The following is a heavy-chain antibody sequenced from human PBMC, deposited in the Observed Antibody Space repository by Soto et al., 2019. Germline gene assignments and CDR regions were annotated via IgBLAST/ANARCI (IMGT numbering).Heavy chain of an antibody. D-gene: IGHD3-22*01. Sequence: PVGPLRHSCAASGFTVSSYRMNWFRQAPGKGLEWVSSISSSSSYIYYADSVKGRFTISRDNAKNSLYLQMNSLRAEDTAVYYCARDSSGYPFDPWGQGTLVTVS. CDR2: ISSSSSYI. CDR3: ARDSSGYPFDP. J-gene: IGHJ5*02. V-gene: IGHV3-21*01. CDR1: GFTVSSYR.